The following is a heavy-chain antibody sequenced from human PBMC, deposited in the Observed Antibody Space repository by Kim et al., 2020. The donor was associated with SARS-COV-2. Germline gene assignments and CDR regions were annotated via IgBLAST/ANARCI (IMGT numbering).Heavy chain of an antibody. J-gene: IGHJ4*01. CDR2: ISYDGSNK. Sequence: GGSLRLSCAASGFTFSSYGMHWVRQAPGKGLEWVAVISYDGSNKYYADSVKGRFTISRDNSKNTLYLQMNSLRAEDTAVYYCAKEGLVGATIAYFDYWG. V-gene: IGHV3-30*18. CDR3: AKEGLVGATIAYFDY. D-gene: IGHD1-26*01. CDR1: GFTFSSYG.